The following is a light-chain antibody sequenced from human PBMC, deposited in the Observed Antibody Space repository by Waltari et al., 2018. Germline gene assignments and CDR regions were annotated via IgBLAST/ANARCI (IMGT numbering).Light chain of an antibody. V-gene: IGLV1-47*01. J-gene: IGLJ3*02. CDR1: SSHIGSNY. CDR2: RNN. Sequence: QSVLTQPPSASGTPGPRVTISFSGSSSHIGSNYVYWYQQHPGTAPKLLIHRNNQRPSGVPDRFSGSKSGTSASLAISGLRSEDEADYYCAAWDDSLSGSWVFGGGTKLTVL. CDR3: AAWDDSLSGSWV.